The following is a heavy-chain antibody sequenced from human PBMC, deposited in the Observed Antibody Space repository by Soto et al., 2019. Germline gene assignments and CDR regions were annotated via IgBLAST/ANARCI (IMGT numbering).Heavy chain of an antibody. CDR2: IHYRGIT. J-gene: IGHJ4*02. V-gene: IGHV4-31*03. CDR3: ARALGSSPLSF. CDR1: GDSVTSNSYY. Sequence: SETLSLTCTVSGDSVTSNSYYWSWIRHHPGKGLEWIGYIHYRGITQYNPSLKSRVSMSVDTSKNQFSLRLSSVTAADTAVYYCARALGSSPLSFWGQGTQVTVSS. D-gene: IGHD3-10*01.